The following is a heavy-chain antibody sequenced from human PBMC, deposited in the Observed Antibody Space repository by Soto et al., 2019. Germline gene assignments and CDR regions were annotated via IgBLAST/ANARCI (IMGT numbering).Heavy chain of an antibody. CDR3: ARDSDSMHYYDSSGGDAFDI. J-gene: IGHJ3*02. CDR2: ISYDGSNK. CDR1: GFTFSSYA. Sequence: WGSLRLSCAASGFTFSSYAMHWVRQAPGKGLEWVAVISYDGSNKYYADSVKGRFTISRDNSKNTLYLQMNSLRAEDTAVYYCARDSDSMHYYDSSGGDAFDIWGQGTMVTVSS. V-gene: IGHV3-30-3*01. D-gene: IGHD3-22*01.